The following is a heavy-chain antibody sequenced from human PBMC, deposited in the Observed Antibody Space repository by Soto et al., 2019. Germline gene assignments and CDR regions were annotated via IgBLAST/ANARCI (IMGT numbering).Heavy chain of an antibody. Sequence: PGGSLRLSCAASGFTFDDYGMSWVRQAPGKGLEWVSGINWNGGSTGYADSVKGRFTISRDNAKKSLYLQMNSLRAEDTALYYCARLYSSAWYGPGRYWGQGTLVTVSS. D-gene: IGHD6-19*01. CDR3: ARLYSSAWYGPGRY. J-gene: IGHJ4*02. CDR2: INWNGGST. V-gene: IGHV3-20*04. CDR1: GFTFDDYG.